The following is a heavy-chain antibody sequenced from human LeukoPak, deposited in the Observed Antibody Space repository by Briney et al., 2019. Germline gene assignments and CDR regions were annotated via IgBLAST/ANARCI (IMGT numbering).Heavy chain of an antibody. J-gene: IGHJ6*02. Sequence: GGSLRLSCAVSGFTFTTYAMTWVRQAPGKGLEWVSAISGSGTSTYYADSVKGRFTISRDNSKNTLYLQMNSLTADDTALYYCARRKVGPTNYYYGVDVWGQGTTVTVSS. CDR1: GFTFTTYA. D-gene: IGHD1-26*01. CDR2: ISGSGTST. V-gene: IGHV3-23*01. CDR3: ARRKVGPTNYYYGVDV.